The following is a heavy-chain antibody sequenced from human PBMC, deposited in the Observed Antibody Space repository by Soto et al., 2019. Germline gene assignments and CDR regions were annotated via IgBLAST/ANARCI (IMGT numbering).Heavy chain of an antibody. Sequence: PSETLSLTCTVSGGSISSGDYYLSWIRQPPGKGLEWIGYIYYSGSTYYNPSLKSRVTISVDTSKNQYSLKLSSVTAADTAVYYCARDRPHADRILGVVSGRGSGMDVWGQGTTVTVSS. CDR3: ARDRPHADRILGVVSGRGSGMDV. CDR1: GGSISSGDYY. J-gene: IGHJ6*02. D-gene: IGHD3-3*02. CDR2: IYYSGST. V-gene: IGHV4-30-4*01.